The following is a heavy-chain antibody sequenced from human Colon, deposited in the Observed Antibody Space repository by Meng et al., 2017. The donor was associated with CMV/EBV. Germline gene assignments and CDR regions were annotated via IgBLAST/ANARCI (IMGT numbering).Heavy chain of an antibody. Sequence: GGSLRLSCATSGFNFDTYVMSWVRQAPGKGLEWVSVIYAGGSSTYFADSLKGRFIISRDDSKNTLYMEMNSLRAEDTAVYYCAKGSLEWLYYGMDVWGQGTTVTVSS. D-gene: IGHD3-3*01. CDR3: AKGSLEWLYYGMDV. CDR1: GFNFDTYV. J-gene: IGHJ6*02. CDR2: IYAGGSST. V-gene: IGHV3-23*03.